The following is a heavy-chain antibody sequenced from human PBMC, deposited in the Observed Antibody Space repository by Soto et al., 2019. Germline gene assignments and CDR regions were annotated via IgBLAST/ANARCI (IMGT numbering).Heavy chain of an antibody. V-gene: IGHV3-23*01. CDR1: GFTFSSYS. D-gene: IGHD3-9*01. J-gene: IGHJ6*02. Sequence: HPGEALRRSCAASGFTFSSYSMSWVRQAPGKGLEWVSAIGGSGGSTYYADSVKGRFTISRDNSKNTLYLQMNSLRAEDTAVYYCAKESGLSYYDILTPPDPDYGMDVWGQGTTVTVSS. CDR2: IGGSGGST. CDR3: AKESGLSYYDILTPPDPDYGMDV.